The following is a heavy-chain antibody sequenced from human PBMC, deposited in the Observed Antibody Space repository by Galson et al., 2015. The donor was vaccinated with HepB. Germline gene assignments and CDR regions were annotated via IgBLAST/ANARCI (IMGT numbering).Heavy chain of an antibody. CDR3: FRSVHFLEGRGY. V-gene: IGHV3-23*01. CDR2: ISGSGGST. D-gene: IGHD3-3*01. CDR1: GFTFSSYA. J-gene: IGHJ4*02. Sequence: SLRLSCAASGFTFSSYAMSWVRQAPGKGLEWVSAISGSGGSTYYADSVKGRFTISRDNSKNTLYLQMNSLRAEDTAVYYCFRSVHFLEGRGYWGQGTLVTVSS.